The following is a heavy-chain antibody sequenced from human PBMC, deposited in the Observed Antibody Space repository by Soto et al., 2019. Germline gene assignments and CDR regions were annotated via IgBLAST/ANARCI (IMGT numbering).Heavy chain of an antibody. Sequence: SETLSLTCGVSGTSISSSYWWTWVRQAPGKGLEWIGEIYHSGSTNYNPSLKSRVTISVDKSKNQFSLKLSSVTAADTAVYYCARDPITMVRGVEGWFDPWGQGTLVTVSS. J-gene: IGHJ5*02. CDR3: ARDPITMVRGVEGWFDP. V-gene: IGHV4-4*02. D-gene: IGHD3-10*01. CDR2: IYHSGST. CDR1: GTSISSSYW.